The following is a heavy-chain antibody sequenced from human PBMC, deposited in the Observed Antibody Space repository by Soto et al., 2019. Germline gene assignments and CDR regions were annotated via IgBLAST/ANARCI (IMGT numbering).Heavy chain of an antibody. CDR2: ISSSGNTI. D-gene: IGHD5-18*01. V-gene: IGHV3-11*01. CDR1: GFTFSDYY. Sequence: GGSLRLSCAASGFTFSDYYMSWIRQAPGKGLEWVSYISSSGNTIYYADSVKGRFTISRDNAKNSLYLQMNSLRAEDTAVYYCARVLYSYGENAFDIWGQGTMVTVSS. J-gene: IGHJ3*02. CDR3: ARVLYSYGENAFDI.